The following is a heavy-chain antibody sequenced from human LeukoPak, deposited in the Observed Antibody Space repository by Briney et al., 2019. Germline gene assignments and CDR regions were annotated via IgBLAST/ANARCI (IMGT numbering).Heavy chain of an antibody. CDR3: ARDQWVHYYYYGMDV. V-gene: IGHV3-23*01. CDR2: ISASGGST. D-gene: IGHD1-26*01. J-gene: IGHJ6*02. CDR1: GFTFSSSA. Sequence: PGGSLRLSCAASGFTFSSSAMSWVRQVPGKGLEWVSGISASGGSTYYADSVRGRFTISRDNSKNTLYVQMNSLRDEDTAVYYCARDQWVHYYYYGMDVWGQGTTVTVSS.